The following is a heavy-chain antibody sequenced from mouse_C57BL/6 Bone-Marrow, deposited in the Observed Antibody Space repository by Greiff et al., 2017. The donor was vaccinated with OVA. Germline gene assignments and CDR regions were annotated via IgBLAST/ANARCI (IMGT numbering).Heavy chain of an antibody. Sequence: QVQLQQSGPGLVQPSQSLSITCTVSGFSFTSYGVHWVRQSPGKGLEWLGVIWRGGSTDYNAAFMSRLSITKDNSTSQVFFKMNSRQADDTAIYYWAKKEDGDDVGYWGQGTLGTVSA. J-gene: IGHJ3*01. CDR3: AKKEDGDDVGY. V-gene: IGHV2-5*01. D-gene: IGHD2-12*01. CDR2: IWRGGST. CDR1: GFSFTSYG.